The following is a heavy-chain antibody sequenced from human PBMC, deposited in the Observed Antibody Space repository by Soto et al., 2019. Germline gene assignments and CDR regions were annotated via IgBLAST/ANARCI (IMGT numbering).Heavy chain of an antibody. Sequence: EVQLVESGGGLVKPGGSLRLSCAASGFTFSSYSMNWVRQAPGKGLEWVSSISSSSSYIYYADSVKGRFTISRDNAKNSLYLQINGLGAEDTAVYYCARDGDYVWGSYRWSDAFDIWGQGTMVTVSS. J-gene: IGHJ3*02. D-gene: IGHD3-16*02. V-gene: IGHV3-21*01. CDR3: ARDGDYVWGSYRWSDAFDI. CDR1: GFTFSSYS. CDR2: ISSSSSYI.